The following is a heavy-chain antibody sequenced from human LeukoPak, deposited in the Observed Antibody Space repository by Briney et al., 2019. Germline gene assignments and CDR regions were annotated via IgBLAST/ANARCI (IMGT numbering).Heavy chain of an antibody. J-gene: IGHJ4*01. Sequence: GGSLRPSCVASGFIFTNAWMTWVRQSPGMGLEWVGRIKSNPTGGTSDYAAPVKGRFIISRDDSKNTLYLQKSSLKPEDAAMYYCTTHSVTVTGTHFWGQGALVTVSS. CDR3: TTHSVTVTGTHF. CDR2: IKSNPTGGTS. CDR1: GFIFTNAW. D-gene: IGHD2-8*02. V-gene: IGHV3-15*07.